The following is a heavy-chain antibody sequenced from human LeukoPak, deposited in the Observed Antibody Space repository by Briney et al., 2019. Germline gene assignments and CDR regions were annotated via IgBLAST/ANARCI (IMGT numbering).Heavy chain of an antibody. Sequence: GGSLRLSCAASGFTFSSYWMSWVRQAPGKGLEWVANIKQDGSEKYYVDSVKGRFTTSRDNAKNSLYLQMNSLRAEDTAVYYCARDLEYYYDSSGYYYGDAFDIWGQGTMVTVSS. CDR1: GFTFSSYW. D-gene: IGHD3-22*01. CDR3: ARDLEYYYDSSGYYYGDAFDI. V-gene: IGHV3-7*01. J-gene: IGHJ3*02. CDR2: IKQDGSEK.